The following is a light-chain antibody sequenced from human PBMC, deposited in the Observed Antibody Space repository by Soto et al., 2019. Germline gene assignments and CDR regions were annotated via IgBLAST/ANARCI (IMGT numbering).Light chain of an antibody. V-gene: IGLV2-8*01. J-gene: IGLJ2*01. CDR1: SSDVGGYNY. CDR2: EVF. CDR3: SSFADGFNVV. Sequence: QSALTQPASVSGSPGQSITISCTGTSSDVGGYNYVSWYQQHPGKAPKLMIYEVFKRPSEIPARFSASKSGNTASLIVSGLQPEDEAAYFCSSFADGFNVVFGAGTKLTVL.